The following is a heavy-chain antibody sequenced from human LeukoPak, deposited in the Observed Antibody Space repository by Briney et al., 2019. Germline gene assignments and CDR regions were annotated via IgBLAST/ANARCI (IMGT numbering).Heavy chain of an antibody. D-gene: IGHD3-22*01. CDR1: GYTFTSYD. CDR2: MNPNSGNT. V-gene: IGHV1-8*01. CDR3: ARAPYRRVRSSGYWFDY. Sequence: ASVKVSCKASGYTFTSYDINWVRQAPGQGLEWMGWMNPNSGNTVYAQKFQGRVTMTRNTSISTAYMELSSLRSEDTAVYYCARAPYRRVRSSGYWFDYWGQGTLVTVSS. J-gene: IGHJ4*02.